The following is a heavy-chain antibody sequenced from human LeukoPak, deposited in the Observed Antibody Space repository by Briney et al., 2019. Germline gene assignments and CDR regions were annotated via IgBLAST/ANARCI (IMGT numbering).Heavy chain of an antibody. Sequence: SETLSLTCTVSGGSISSYYWSWIRQPAGKGLEWIGRIYTSGSTNYNPSLKSRVTMSVDTSKNQFCLKLSSVTAADTAVYYCAREGYSYGYPSTFDYWGQGTLVTVSS. V-gene: IGHV4-4*07. CDR1: GGSISSYY. J-gene: IGHJ4*02. CDR2: IYTSGST. CDR3: AREGYSYGYPSTFDY. D-gene: IGHD5-18*01.